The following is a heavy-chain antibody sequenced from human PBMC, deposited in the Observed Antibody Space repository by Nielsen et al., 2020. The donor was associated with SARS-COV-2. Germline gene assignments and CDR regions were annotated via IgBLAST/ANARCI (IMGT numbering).Heavy chain of an antibody. CDR1: GFTFSSYW. D-gene: IGHD5-18*01. V-gene: IGHV3-7*03. J-gene: IGHJ4*02. CDR2: IKQDGSEK. CDR3: ASGLWLLYY. Sequence: GESLKISCAASGFTFSSYWMSWVRQAPGKGLEWVANIKQDGSEKYYVDSVKGRFTISRDNAKNSLYLQMSSLRAEDTAVYYCASGLWLLYYWGQGTLVTVSS.